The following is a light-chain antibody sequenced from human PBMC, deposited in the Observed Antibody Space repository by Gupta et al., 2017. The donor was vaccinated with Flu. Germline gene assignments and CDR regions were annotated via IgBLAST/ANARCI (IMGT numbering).Light chain of an antibody. CDR1: SGSIASNY. Sequence: NFMLTQPHSLSESPGKTVTLSCTRRSGSIASNYVQWYQQRPGSSPTTVIYEDNQRPSGVPDRFSGSIDSSSNSASLTISGLKTEDEADYYCQSYDSSSLWVFGGGTKLTVL. J-gene: IGLJ3*02. CDR2: EDN. CDR3: QSYDSSSLWV. V-gene: IGLV6-57*01.